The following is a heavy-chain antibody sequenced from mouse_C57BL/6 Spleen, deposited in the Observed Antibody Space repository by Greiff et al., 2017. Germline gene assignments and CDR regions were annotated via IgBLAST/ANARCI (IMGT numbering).Heavy chain of an antibody. D-gene: IGHD4-1*01. V-gene: IGHV5-9-1*02. CDR1: GFTFSSYA. Sequence: EVHLVESGEGLVKPGGSLKLSCAASGFTFSSYAMSWVRQTPEKRLAWVAYISSGGDSIYYADTVKGRFTISRDNARNTRYLQMSSLKSEDTAMYYCTRGGLGRSQFDDWGPGTTLTVSS. J-gene: IGHJ2*01. CDR3: TRGGLGRSQFDD. CDR2: ISSGGDSI.